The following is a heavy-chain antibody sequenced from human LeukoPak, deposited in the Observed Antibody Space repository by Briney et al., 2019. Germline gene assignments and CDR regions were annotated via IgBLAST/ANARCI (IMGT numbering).Heavy chain of an antibody. CDR3: VRVGFCSGSRCHMHYYYYMDV. Sequence: SETLSLTCPVSGVSIDSSNYYWGWIRQPPGKGLEWIGSIYYSGSTYYNPPLKSRLSISVDTSKNHFSLKLRSVTAADTAVYYCVRVGFCSGSRCHMHYYYYMDVWGNGTTVSVSS. V-gene: IGHV4-39*07. D-gene: IGHD2-2*02. J-gene: IGHJ6*03. CDR1: GVSIDSSNYY. CDR2: IYYSGST.